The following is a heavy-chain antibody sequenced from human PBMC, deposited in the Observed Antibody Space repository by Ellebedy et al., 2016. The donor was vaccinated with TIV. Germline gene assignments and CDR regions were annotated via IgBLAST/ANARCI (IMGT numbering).Heavy chain of an antibody. CDR3: ASPAFWSGYSSDY. J-gene: IGHJ4*02. CDR1: GFTFSSYG. D-gene: IGHD3-3*01. CDR2: IWYDGSNK. V-gene: IGHV3-33*01. Sequence: GGFLRLSCAASGFTFSSYGMHWVRQAPGKGLEWVAVIWYDGSNKYYADSVKGRFTISRDNSKNTLYLQMNSLRTKDTAVYYCASPAFWSGYSSDYWGQGTLVTVSS.